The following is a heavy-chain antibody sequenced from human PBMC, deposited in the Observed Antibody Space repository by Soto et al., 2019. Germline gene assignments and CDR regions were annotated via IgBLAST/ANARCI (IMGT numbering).Heavy chain of an antibody. J-gene: IGHJ6*02. V-gene: IGHV3-21*01. CDR3: ARGLRGSGWSTTNYYYYGMDV. Sequence: PGGSLRLSCAASGFTFSSYSMNWVRQAPGKGLEWVSSTSSSSSYIYYADSVKGRSTISRDNAKNSLYLQMNSLRAEDTAVYYCARGLRGSGWSTTNYYYYGMDVWGQGTTVTVSS. D-gene: IGHD6-19*01. CDR2: TSSSSSYI. CDR1: GFTFSSYS.